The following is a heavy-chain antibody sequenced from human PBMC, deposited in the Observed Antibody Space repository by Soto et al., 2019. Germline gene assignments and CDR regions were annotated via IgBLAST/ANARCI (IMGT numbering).Heavy chain of an antibody. J-gene: IGHJ3*02. V-gene: IGHV5-51*01. CDR1: GYSFTSYW. CDR2: IYPGDSDT. CDR3: ARHSFVVVAAGNAFDI. Sequence: VQLVQSGAEVKKPGESLQISCKGSGYSFTSYWIGWVRQMPGKGLEWMGIIYPGDSDTRYSPSFQGQVTISADKSISTAHLQWSSLKASDTAMYYCARHSFVVVAAGNAFDIWGQGTMVTVSS. D-gene: IGHD2-21*02.